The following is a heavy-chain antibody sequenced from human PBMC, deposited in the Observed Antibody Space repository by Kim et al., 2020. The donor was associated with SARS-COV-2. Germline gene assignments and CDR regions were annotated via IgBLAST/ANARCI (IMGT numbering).Heavy chain of an antibody. CDR3: ARDCSSGSGPKGGFEI. V-gene: IGHV4-31*03. J-gene: IGHJ3*02. CDR1: GGSISSGGYY. Sequence: SETLSLTCTVSGGSISSGGYYWSWIRQHPGKGLEWIGYIYYSGSTYYNPYLKSRVTISVDTSKNQFSLKLSSVTAADTAVYYCARDCSSGSGPKGGFEIWGQGTLVTVSS. D-gene: IGHD5-12*01. CDR2: IYYSGST.